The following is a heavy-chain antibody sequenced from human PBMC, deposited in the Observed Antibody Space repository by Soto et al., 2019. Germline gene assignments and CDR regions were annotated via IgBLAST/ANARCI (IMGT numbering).Heavy chain of an antibody. CDR2: IGGGSGST. CDR1: GFTFTNYA. Sequence: EVQLLESGAGFVQPGGSLRLSCAASGFTFTNYALSWVRQAPGKGLEWVSTIGGGSGSTSYADSVKGRFSISRENSKNTLYLQMSSLRAAATALYYFATRMYSTSWYYFVSWGQGALVTVSS. V-gene: IGHV3-23*01. J-gene: IGHJ4*02. D-gene: IGHD6-13*01. CDR3: ATRMYSTSWYYFVS.